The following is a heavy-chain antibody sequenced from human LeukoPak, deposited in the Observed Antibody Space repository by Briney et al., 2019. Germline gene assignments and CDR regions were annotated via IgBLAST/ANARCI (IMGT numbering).Heavy chain of an antibody. Sequence: GESLKISCKGSGYSFTSYWIGWVRQMPGKGLEWMGIIYPGDSDTRYSPPFQGQVTISADKSISTAYLQWSSLKASDTAMYYCARPSADWNDEFDYWGQGTLVTVSS. J-gene: IGHJ4*02. D-gene: IGHD1-1*01. CDR3: ARPSADWNDEFDY. CDR2: IYPGDSDT. V-gene: IGHV5-51*01. CDR1: GYSFTSYW.